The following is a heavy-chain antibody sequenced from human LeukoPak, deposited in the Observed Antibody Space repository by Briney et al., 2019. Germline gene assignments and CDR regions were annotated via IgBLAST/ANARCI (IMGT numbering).Heavy chain of an antibody. CDR1: GFTFSSYA. D-gene: IGHD5-12*01. CDR2: ISGSGGST. Sequence: GGSLRLSCAASGFTFSSYAMSWVRQAPGKGLEWVSAISGSGGSTYYADSVKGRFTISRDNSKNTLYLQMNGLRADDTAVYYCAKDVEATGSYYFDYWGQGTLVTVSS. V-gene: IGHV3-23*01. J-gene: IGHJ4*02. CDR3: AKDVEATGSYYFDY.